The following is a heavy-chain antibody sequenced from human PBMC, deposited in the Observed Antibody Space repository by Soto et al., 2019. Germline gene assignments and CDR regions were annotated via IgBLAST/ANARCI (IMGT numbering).Heavy chain of an antibody. D-gene: IGHD4-4*01. CDR2: ISAYNGNT. V-gene: IGHV1-18*01. CDR3: ARDRETGTVTTRYYYGMDV. CDR1: GYTFTSYG. Sequence: ASVKVSCKASGYTFTSYGISWVRQAPGQGLEWMGWISAYNGNTNYAQKLQGRVTMTTDTSTSTAYMELRSLRSDDTAVYYCARDRETGTVTTRYYYGMDVWGQGTTVTVS. J-gene: IGHJ6*02.